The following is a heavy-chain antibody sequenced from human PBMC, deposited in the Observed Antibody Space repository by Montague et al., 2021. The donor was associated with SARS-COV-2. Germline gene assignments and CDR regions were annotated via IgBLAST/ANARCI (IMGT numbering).Heavy chain of an antibody. Sequence: SETRALTCAVCGGSFHIVAGGGVRQSPGKGLEWIGEVDHSGNTKYNPSLKRRVTSSVDTAKNQFSLNLTAVTAADTAIYYCARGTRAVQITPGFRYWGQGTQVAVSS. D-gene: IGHD5-24*01. CDR2: VDHSGNT. J-gene: IGHJ4*02. V-gene: IGHV4-34*01. CDR1: GGSFHIVA. CDR3: ARGTRAVQITPGFRY.